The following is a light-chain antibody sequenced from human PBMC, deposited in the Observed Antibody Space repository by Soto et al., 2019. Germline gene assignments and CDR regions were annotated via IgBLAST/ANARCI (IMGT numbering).Light chain of an antibody. V-gene: IGKV3D-20*02. CDR1: QSVSNNY. CDR3: QQRQHWPPIT. CDR2: DAS. J-gene: IGKJ5*01. Sequence: TQSPATLSVSPGERATLSCRASQSVSNNYLAWYQQKPGQAPRLLIYDASSRASGVPARFSGSGSGTDFTLTISSLEPEDFAVYYCQQRQHWPPITFGQGTRLEI.